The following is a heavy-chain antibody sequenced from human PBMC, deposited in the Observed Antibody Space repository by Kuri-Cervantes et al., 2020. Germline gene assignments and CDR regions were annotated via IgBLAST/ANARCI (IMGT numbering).Heavy chain of an antibody. CDR3: ARDRYCSGVSCYFYYYYYMDV. CDR2: ISSSGSTI. CDR1: GSTFGDYA. D-gene: IGHD2-15*01. J-gene: IGHJ6*03. Sequence: GGSLRLSCTASGSTFGDYAMSWIRQAPGKGLEWVSYISSSGSTIYYADSVKGRFTISRDNAENSLYLQMNSLRAEDTAVYYCARDRYCSGVSCYFYYYYYMDVWGKGTTVTVSS. V-gene: IGHV3-11*01.